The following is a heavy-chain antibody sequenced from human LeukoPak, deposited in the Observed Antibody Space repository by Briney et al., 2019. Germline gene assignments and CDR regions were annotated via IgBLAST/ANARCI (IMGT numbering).Heavy chain of an antibody. CDR2: ISGSGGST. D-gene: IGHD6-13*01. Sequence: GGSLRLSCAASGFTFSTYAVNWVRQAPGKGLEWVSAISGSGGSTYYADSVKGRFTISRDNSKNTLYLQMNSLRAEDTAVYYCAKGIAGYGMDVWGQGTTVTVSS. CDR1: GFTFSTYA. CDR3: AKGIAGYGMDV. J-gene: IGHJ6*02. V-gene: IGHV3-23*01.